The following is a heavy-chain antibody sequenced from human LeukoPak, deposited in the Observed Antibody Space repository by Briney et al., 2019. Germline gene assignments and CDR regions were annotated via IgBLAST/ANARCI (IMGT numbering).Heavy chain of an antibody. V-gene: IGHV1-69*04. Sequence: ASVKVSCKASGYTFTSYDINWVRQATGQGLEWMGRIIPILGIANYAQKFQGRVTITADKSTSTAYMELSSLRSEDMAVYYCARPYYDSSGYYFSAFDIWGQGTMVTVSS. CDR1: GYTFTSYD. CDR3: ARPYYDSSGYYFSAFDI. J-gene: IGHJ3*02. D-gene: IGHD3-22*01. CDR2: IIPILGIA.